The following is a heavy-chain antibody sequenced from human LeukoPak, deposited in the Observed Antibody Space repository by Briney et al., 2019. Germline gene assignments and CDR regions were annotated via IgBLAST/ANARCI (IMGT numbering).Heavy chain of an antibody. CDR2: IIPIFGTA. CDR1: GGTFSSYA. CDR3: ARVEAVTFGGVTD. J-gene: IGHJ4*02. V-gene: IGHV1-69*13. Sequence: GASVKVSCKASGGTFSSYAISWVRQAPGQGLEWMGGIIPIFGTANYAQKFQGRVTITADESTSTAYMELSSPRSEDTAVYYCARVEAVTFGGVTDWGQGTLVTVSS. D-gene: IGHD3-16*01.